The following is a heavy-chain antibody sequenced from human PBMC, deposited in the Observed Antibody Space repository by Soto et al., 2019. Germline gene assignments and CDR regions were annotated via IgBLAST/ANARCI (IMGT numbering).Heavy chain of an antibody. V-gene: IGHV3-23*01. Sequence: GGSLRLSCTSFTQYGMSWIRRPPGKGLEWISTIGPTGNTHYADSVAGRFTISRDDSTNTLYLQMNSLRVDDTGVYYCAKDPSTGPADYWGQGTLVTVSS. D-gene: IGHD3-9*01. CDR1: TQYG. CDR2: IGPTGNT. CDR3: AKDPSTGPADY. J-gene: IGHJ4*02.